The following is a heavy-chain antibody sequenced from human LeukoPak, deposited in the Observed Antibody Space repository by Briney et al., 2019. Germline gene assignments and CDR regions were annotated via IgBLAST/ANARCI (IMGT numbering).Heavy chain of an antibody. Sequence: SETLSLTCAVYGGSFSGYYWSWIRQPPRQGLEWIGEINHSGSTNYNPSLKNRVTISVDTSKNQFSLKLSSVTAADTAVYYCARVVQGFDDFEIWGQGTMVTVSS. CDR2: INHSGST. V-gene: IGHV4-34*01. CDR3: ARVVQGFDDFEI. J-gene: IGHJ3*02. D-gene: IGHD2-2*01. CDR1: GGSFSGYY.